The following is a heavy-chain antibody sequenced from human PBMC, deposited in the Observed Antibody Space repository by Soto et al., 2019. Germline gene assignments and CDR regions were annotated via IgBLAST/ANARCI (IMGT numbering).Heavy chain of an antibody. CDR1: GYNFMPYG. CDR3: ARDLDPSGSYYTDY. D-gene: IGHD3-10*01. CDR2: ISPWKGNT. V-gene: IGHV1-18*04. Sequence: PSVKVSCKASGYNFMPYGVNWVRQASGQGLEWMGWISPWKGNTNYAQSFQGRVTMTTDTSTSTAYMELRSLTSDDTAVYYCARDLDPSGSYYTDYWGPGTLVTVSS. J-gene: IGHJ4*02.